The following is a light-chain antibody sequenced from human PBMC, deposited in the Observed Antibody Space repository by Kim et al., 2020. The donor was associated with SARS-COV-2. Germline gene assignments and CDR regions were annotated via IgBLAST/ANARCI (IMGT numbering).Light chain of an antibody. CDR3: QQLNSYPRLT. Sequence: DIQLTQSPSFLSASVGDRVTITCRASQGISSYLAWYQQIPGKAPKLLIYAASTLQSGVPSRFSGSGSGTEFTLTISSLQPEDFATYYCQQLNSYPRLTFGGGTKVEI. V-gene: IGKV1-9*01. CDR1: QGISSY. CDR2: AAS. J-gene: IGKJ4*01.